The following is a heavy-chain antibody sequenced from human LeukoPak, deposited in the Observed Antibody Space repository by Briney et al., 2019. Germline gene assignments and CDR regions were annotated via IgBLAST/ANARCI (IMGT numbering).Heavy chain of an antibody. J-gene: IGHJ3*01. CDR1: GASINNYY. CDR3: AIVRHYDSIAGPFDV. CDR2: IYYSGST. Sequence: SGALSLTCTVSGASINNYYWSWIRQPPGKGLEWIGYIYYSGSTNYNPSLKSRVTISIDTSKKQLSLKLSSVTAADTAVYFCAIVRHYDSIAGPFDVWGQGTMVTVSS. V-gene: IGHV4-59*01. D-gene: IGHD3-22*01.